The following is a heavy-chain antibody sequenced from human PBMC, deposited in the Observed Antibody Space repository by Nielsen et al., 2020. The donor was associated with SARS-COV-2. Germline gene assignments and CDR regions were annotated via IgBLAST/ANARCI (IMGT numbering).Heavy chain of an antibody. CDR2: INHSGST. CDR3: ARWIAAAQDY. D-gene: IGHD6-13*01. Sequence: SETLSLTCTVSGGSISSGGYYWSWIRQPPGKGLEWIGEINHSGSTNYNPSLKSRVTISVDTSKNQFSLKLSSVAAADTAVYYCARWIAAAQDYWGQGTLVTVSS. J-gene: IGHJ4*02. CDR1: GGSISSGGYY. V-gene: IGHV4-39*07.